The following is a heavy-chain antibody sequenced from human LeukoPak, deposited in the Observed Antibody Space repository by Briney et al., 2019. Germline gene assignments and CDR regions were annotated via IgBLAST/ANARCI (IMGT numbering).Heavy chain of an antibody. V-gene: IGHV4-4*07. Sequence: TTSETLSLTCTVSGGSISSYYWGWIRQPAGKGLEWIGRIYTSGSTNYNPSLKSRVTISVDKSKNQFSLKLSSVTAADTAVYYCARVGGIRYFDYWGQGTLVTVSS. D-gene: IGHD1-1*01. J-gene: IGHJ4*02. CDR1: GGSISSYY. CDR3: ARVGGIRYFDY. CDR2: IYTSGST.